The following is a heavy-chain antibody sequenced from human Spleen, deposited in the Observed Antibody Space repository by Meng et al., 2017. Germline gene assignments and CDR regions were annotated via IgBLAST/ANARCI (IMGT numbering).Heavy chain of an antibody. D-gene: IGHD6-13*01. CDR2: IDPKSGDT. J-gene: IGHJ4*02. Sequence: VQLWRPGAEGKKPGASVKVSCKPSGYHFPDYWLHWVRRAPGQGLEWMGRIDPKSGDTHYAQRFQGRVTMTGDTSISTAYMELSGLRSDDTAMYYCARDEDISAAGKLFGDYWGQGTLVTVSS. V-gene: IGHV1-2*06. CDR3: ARDEDISAAGKLFGDY. CDR1: GYHFPDYW.